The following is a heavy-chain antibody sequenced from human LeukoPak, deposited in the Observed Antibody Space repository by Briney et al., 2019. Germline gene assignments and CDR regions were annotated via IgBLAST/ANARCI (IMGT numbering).Heavy chain of an antibody. V-gene: IGHV3-30-3*01. J-gene: IGHJ4*02. CDR3: ARDMKAGVPDYIDY. CDR2: ISLGGDIT. Sequence: GGSLRLSCAASGFTFSIYDMHWVRQTPDKGLEWVAAISLGGDITLSTDSVKGRFTISRDSSKLYLQMNSLTIEDTALYFCARDMKAGVPDYIDYWGQGTLVTVSS. CDR1: GFTFSIYD. D-gene: IGHD3-10*01.